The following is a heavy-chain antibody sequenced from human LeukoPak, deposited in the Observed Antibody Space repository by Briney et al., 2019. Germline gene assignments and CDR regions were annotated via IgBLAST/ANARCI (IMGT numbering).Heavy chain of an antibody. D-gene: IGHD5-12*01. CDR1: GFTFSTYE. J-gene: IGHJ4*02. CDR2: ISSSSNYI. V-gene: IGHV3-21*01. Sequence: PGGSLRLSCAASGFTFSTYEMNWVRQAPGKGLEWVSSISSSSNYIYYADSVKGRFTVSRDNAKNSLYLQMNSLRAEDTAVYYCARGDRADWLRGLDYWGQGTLVTVSS. CDR3: ARGDRADWLRGLDY.